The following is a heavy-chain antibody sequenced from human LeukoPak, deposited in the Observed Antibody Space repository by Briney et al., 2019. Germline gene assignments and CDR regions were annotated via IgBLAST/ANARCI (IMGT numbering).Heavy chain of an antibody. D-gene: IGHD3-22*01. CDR1: GYTFTNYY. V-gene: IGHV1-46*01. J-gene: IGHJ4*02. CDR3: GRGQSSANYYFEY. Sequence: ASVKVSCKTSGYTFTNYYMHWVRQAPGQGLAWMGIINPSDGSSTYAQKFQGRVTMTRDTSTSTVYMELNSLRSEDTAVYYCGRGQSSANYYFEYWGQGTLVTVSS. CDR2: INPSDGSS.